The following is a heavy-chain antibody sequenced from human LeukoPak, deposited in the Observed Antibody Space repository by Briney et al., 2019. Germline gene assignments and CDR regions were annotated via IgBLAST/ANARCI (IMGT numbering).Heavy chain of an antibody. D-gene: IGHD3-3*01. CDR1: GGSISSYY. J-gene: IGHJ5*02. CDR2: IYYSGST. CDR3: AGVMPNYDFWSGYLNWFDP. Sequence: KTSETLSLTCTVSGGSISSYYWSWIRQPPGKGLEWIGYIYYSGSTNYNPSLKSRVTISVDTSKNQFSLKLSSVTAADTAVYYCAGVMPNYDFWSGYLNWFDPWGQGTLVTVST. V-gene: IGHV4-59*01.